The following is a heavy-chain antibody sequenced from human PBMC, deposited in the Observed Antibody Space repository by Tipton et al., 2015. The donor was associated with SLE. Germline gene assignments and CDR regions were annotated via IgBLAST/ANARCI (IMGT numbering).Heavy chain of an antibody. CDR2: ISGSGGRT. CDR1: GFTFSSCA. D-gene: IGHD3-3*01. Sequence: GSLRLSCAASGFTFSSCAMSWVRQAPGKGLEWVSVISGSGGRTYYADSVKGRFTISRDKSKNTLFLQMNSLRAEDTAVYYCAKERNYDFWSPQDYWGQGTLVTVSS. J-gene: IGHJ4*02. CDR3: AKERNYDFWSPQDY. V-gene: IGHV3-23*01.